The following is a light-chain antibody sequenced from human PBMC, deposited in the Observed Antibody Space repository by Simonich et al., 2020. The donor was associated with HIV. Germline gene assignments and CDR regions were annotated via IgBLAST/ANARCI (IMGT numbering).Light chain of an antibody. CDR2: DAS. J-gene: IGKJ1*01. Sequence: AIQLTQSPSSLSASVGDRVTIACRASQGISSALAWYQQKPGKAPKLLIYDASSLESGVPSRFSGSGSGTDYTLTISSLQPEDFATYYCQQYYSTPRTFGQGTKVEIK. CDR3: QQYYSTPRT. V-gene: IGKV1-13*02. CDR1: QGISSA.